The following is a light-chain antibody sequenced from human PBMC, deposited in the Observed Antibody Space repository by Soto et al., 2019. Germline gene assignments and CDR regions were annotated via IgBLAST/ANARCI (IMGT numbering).Light chain of an antibody. Sequence: EIVMTQPPATLSVSPGERATLSCRASQSVNSNLAWYHQKPAQAPRLLSYGASTMATGIPARFSGSGSGTDFTLTISSLQSEDFAVYYCQQYNNWPRTFGQGTKVEIK. J-gene: IGKJ1*01. CDR2: GAS. V-gene: IGKV3-15*01. CDR1: QSVNSN. CDR3: QQYNNWPRT.